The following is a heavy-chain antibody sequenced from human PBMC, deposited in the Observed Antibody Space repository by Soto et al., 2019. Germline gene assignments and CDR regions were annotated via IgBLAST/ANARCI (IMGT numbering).Heavy chain of an antibody. D-gene: IGHD5-12*01. Sequence: GESLKISCKGSGYTFTSYWIVWVRQMPGKGLEWMGIIYPGDSNTRYSPSLQGQVTISADKSIRTVYLQWSSLKASDTAMYYCARHGTGYVWGQGTLVTVSS. J-gene: IGHJ4*02. CDR1: GYTFTSYW. V-gene: IGHV5-51*01. CDR3: ARHGTGYV. CDR2: IYPGDSNT.